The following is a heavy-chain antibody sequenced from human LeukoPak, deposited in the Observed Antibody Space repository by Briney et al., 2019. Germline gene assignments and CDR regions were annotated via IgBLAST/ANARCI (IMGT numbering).Heavy chain of an antibody. D-gene: IGHD6-13*01. Sequence: APVKVSCKASGGTFSSYAISWVRQAPGQGLEWMGGIIPIFGTANYAQKFQGRVTITTDESTSTAYMELSSLRSEDTAVYYCAREPGIAAAGTAYYFDYWGQGTLVTVSS. CDR3: AREPGIAAAGTAYYFDY. J-gene: IGHJ4*02. CDR2: IIPIFGTA. CDR1: GGTFSSYA. V-gene: IGHV1-69*05.